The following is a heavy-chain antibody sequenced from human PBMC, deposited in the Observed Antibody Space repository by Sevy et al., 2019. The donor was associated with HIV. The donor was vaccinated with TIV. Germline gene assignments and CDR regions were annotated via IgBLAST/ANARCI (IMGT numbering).Heavy chain of an antibody. CDR1: GFTFTSYS. D-gene: IGHD3-10*01. V-gene: IGHV3-21*01. J-gene: IGHJ4*02. Sequence: GGSLRLSCAASGFTFTSYSMTWFRQAPGRGLEWVSSISKHSNYIYYASSVEGRFTISRDNAQDSLYLQMTSLRAEDTGLYYCARSTYYYASGTFRESDFWGQGTLDTVSS. CDR3: ARSTYYYASGTFRESDF. CDR2: ISKHSNYI.